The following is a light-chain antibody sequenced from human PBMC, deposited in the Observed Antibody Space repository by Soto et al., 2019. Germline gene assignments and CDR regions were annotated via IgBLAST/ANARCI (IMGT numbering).Light chain of an antibody. CDR2: DVS. V-gene: IGLV2-14*03. CDR1: SSDVGGYNY. J-gene: IGLJ3*02. CDR3: SSYTSSSTWV. Sequence: QSALTQPASVSGSPGQSITISCTGTSSDVGGYNYVSWYQQHPGKAPKLMIYDVSDRPSGVSNRFSGSKSGNTASLTISGLQAEDEADYYCSSYTSSSTWVFGGGTKVTVL.